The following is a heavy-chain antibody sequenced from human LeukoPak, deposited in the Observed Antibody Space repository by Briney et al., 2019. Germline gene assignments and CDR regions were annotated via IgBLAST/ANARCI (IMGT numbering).Heavy chain of an antibody. CDR1: GFTFSSYW. Sequence: GGSLRLSSAASGFTFSSYWMSWVRQAPGKGLEWVANIKQDGSEKYYVDSVKGRFTISRDNAKNSLYLQMNSLRAEDTAVYYCARDLEQQLVLGWFDPWGQGTLVTVSS. D-gene: IGHD6-13*01. V-gene: IGHV3-7*01. CDR2: IKQDGSEK. CDR3: ARDLEQQLVLGWFDP. J-gene: IGHJ5*02.